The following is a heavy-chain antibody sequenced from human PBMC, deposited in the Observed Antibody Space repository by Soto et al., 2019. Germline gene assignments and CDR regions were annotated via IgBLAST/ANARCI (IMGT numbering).Heavy chain of an antibody. V-gene: IGHV3-23*01. J-gene: IGHJ4*02. CDR2: ISGSGGST. CDR1: GFTFNSYA. D-gene: IGHD3-10*01. Sequence: GGSLRLSCAASGFTFNSYAMSWVRQVPGKGLEWVSAISGSGGSTYYPDSVKGRFTISRDNSKNTLYLQMNSLRAEDTAVYYCAKVVVRGVTITGFDYWGQGTLVTVSS. CDR3: AKVVVRGVTITGFDY.